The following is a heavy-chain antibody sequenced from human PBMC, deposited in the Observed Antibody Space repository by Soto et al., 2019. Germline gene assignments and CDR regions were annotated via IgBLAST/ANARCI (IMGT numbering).Heavy chain of an antibody. D-gene: IGHD3-3*01. CDR2: IYYSGST. Sequence: SETLSLTCTVSGGSIGTYYWSWIRQPPGKGLEWIGFIYYSGSTNYNPSLKSRVTISVDTSKNQFSLKLSSVTAADTAVYFCATDGHEDFWSGLLYWGQGALVTVSS. J-gene: IGHJ4*02. CDR3: ATDGHEDFWSGLLY. CDR1: GGSIGTYY. V-gene: IGHV4-59*01.